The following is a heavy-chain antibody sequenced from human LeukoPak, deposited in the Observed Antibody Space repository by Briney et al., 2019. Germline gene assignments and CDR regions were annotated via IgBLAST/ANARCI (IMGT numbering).Heavy chain of an antibody. D-gene: IGHD6-19*01. CDR2: IIPIFGTA. Sequence: SVKISCKASGGTFSSYAISWVRQAPGQGLEWMGGIIPIFGTANYAQKFQGRVTITADESTSTAYMELSSLRSEDTAVYYCARDSTGYSSGWYLGYGMDVWGQGTTVTVSS. CDR1: GGTFSSYA. CDR3: ARDSTGYSSGWYLGYGMDV. J-gene: IGHJ6*02. V-gene: IGHV1-69*01.